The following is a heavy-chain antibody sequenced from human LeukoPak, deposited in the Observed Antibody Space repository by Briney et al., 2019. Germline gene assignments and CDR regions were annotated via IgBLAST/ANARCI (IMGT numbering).Heavy chain of an antibody. CDR3: ARDPLKRAFDI. CDR2: ISSSNDSI. J-gene: IGHJ3*02. V-gene: IGHV3-48*04. CDR1: GFTFSTYG. Sequence: GGSLRLSCAASGFTFSTYGMNWVRQAPGKRLEWVSYISSSNDSIYYADSVKGRFTISRDNAKNSLYLQMNSLRAEDTAVYYCARDPLKRAFDIWGQGTMVTVSS.